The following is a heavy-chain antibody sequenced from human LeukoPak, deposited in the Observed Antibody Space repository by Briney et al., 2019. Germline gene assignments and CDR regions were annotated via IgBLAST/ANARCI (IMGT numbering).Heavy chain of an antibody. Sequence: PGGSLRLSCAASGLTLSNYWMHWVRQTPGQGLVWVSCINIDGSDTWYADSLKGRFTISRDNYKNTLYLQMDSLRAEDTAVYYCAKSLFTSAAGSGRASDIWGQGTMVTVSS. V-gene: IGHV3-74*01. CDR1: GLTLSNYW. J-gene: IGHJ3*02. D-gene: IGHD3-10*01. CDR2: INIDGSDT. CDR3: AKSLFTSAAGSGRASDI.